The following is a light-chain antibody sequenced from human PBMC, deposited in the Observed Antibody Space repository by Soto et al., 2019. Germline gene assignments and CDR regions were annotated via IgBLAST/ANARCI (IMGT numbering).Light chain of an antibody. CDR3: MQSTQLPPT. CDR1: QSLLHITGETF. Sequence: DFVITQTPLSLSVAPGQPGAISCKSSQSLLHITGETFLFWYLQKPGQSPQLLIYEVSTRVSGVPDRFSGSGSGTDFTLEISRVETDDVGIYYCMQSTQLPPTFGQGTRLEIK. CDR2: EVS. J-gene: IGKJ5*01. V-gene: IGKV2D-29*02.